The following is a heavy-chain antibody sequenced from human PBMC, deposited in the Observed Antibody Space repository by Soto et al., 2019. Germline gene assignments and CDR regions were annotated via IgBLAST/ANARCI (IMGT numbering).Heavy chain of an antibody. Sequence: PGGSLRLSCAASGFTFSSYSMNWVRQAPGKGLEWVSSISSSSSYIYYADSVKGRFTISRDNAKNSLYLQMNSLRAEDTAVYYCARGGFKRWLQLYSDYYYGMDVWGQGTTVTVSS. CDR3: ARGGFKRWLQLYSDYYYGMDV. J-gene: IGHJ6*02. D-gene: IGHD5-12*01. V-gene: IGHV3-21*01. CDR2: ISSSSSYI. CDR1: GFTFSSYS.